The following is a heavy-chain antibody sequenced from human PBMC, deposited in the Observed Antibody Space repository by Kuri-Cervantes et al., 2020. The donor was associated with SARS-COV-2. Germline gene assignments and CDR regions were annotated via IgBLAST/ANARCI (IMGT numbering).Heavy chain of an antibody. J-gene: IGHJ6*03. Sequence: LRLSCTVSGGSISSGSYYWSWIRQPAGKGLEWIGRIYTSGSTNYNPSLKSRVTISVDTSKNQFSLKLSSVTAADTAVYYCARASMGRGSYYPYYYYMDVWGKGTTITVSS. CDR3: ARASMGRGSYYPYYYYMDV. D-gene: IGHD1-26*01. CDR1: GGSISSGSYY. V-gene: IGHV4-61*02. CDR2: IYTSGST.